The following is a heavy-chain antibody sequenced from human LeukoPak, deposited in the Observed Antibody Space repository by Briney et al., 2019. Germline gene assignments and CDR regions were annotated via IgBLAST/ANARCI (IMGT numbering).Heavy chain of an antibody. J-gene: IGHJ4*02. V-gene: IGHV4-30-2*01. CDR1: GGSVSSGGYY. CDR3: ARTGTTYYFDH. Sequence: SQTLSLTCTVSGGSVSSGGYYWSWIRRPPGKGLEWIGYIYHSGSTYYNPSLKSRVTVSVDRSKNQFSLKLASVTAADTAVYYCARTGTTYYFDHWGQGTLVTVSS. CDR2: IYHSGST. D-gene: IGHD1-1*01.